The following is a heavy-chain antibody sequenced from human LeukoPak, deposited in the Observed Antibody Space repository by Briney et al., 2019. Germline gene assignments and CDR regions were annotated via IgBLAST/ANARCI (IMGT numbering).Heavy chain of an antibody. D-gene: IGHD3-22*01. J-gene: IGHJ3*02. Sequence: SQTLSLTCAVSGGSISSGGYSWSWIRQPPGKGLEWIGYIYHSGSTYYNPSVKSRVTISVDRSKNQFSLKLSSVTAADTAVYYCAREGGGSSGHDAFDIWGQGTMVTVSS. CDR3: AREGGGSSGHDAFDI. CDR2: IYHSGST. V-gene: IGHV4-30-2*01. CDR1: GGSISSGGYS.